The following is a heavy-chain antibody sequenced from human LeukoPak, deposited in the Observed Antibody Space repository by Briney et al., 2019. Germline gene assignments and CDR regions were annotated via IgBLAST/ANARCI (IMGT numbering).Heavy chain of an antibody. CDR3: ARDPTTVVTVPYYFDD. CDR2: INDRGIT. D-gene: IGHD4-23*01. V-gene: IGHV4-34*01. Sequence: PSETLSLTCAVSGGPFSGYFWNWIRKPPGKSLEWIGEINDRGITNYNPPLKSRVTISVDTSRNQFSLKLTSVTAADTAVYYCARDPTTVVTVPYYFDDWGQGTLVTVSS. J-gene: IGHJ4*02. CDR1: GGPFSGYF.